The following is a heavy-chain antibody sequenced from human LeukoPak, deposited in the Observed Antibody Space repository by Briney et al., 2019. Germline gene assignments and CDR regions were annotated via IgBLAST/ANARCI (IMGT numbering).Heavy chain of an antibody. D-gene: IGHD6-13*01. Sequence: SVKVSCKASGGTFSSYAISWVRQAPGQGLEWMGRIIPILGIANYAQKFQGRVTITADKSTSTAHMELSSLRSEDTAVYYCARGQGDSSSWYTLYYFDYWGQGTLVTVSS. CDR1: GGTFSSYA. CDR2: IIPILGIA. CDR3: ARGQGDSSSWYTLYYFDY. V-gene: IGHV1-69*04. J-gene: IGHJ4*02.